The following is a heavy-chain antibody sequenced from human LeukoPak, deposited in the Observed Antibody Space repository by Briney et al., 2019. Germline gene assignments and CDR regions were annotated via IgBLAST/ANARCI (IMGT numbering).Heavy chain of an antibody. CDR2: ISGSGANK. J-gene: IGHJ4*02. CDR3: AREGPGAEQDY. V-gene: IGHV3-48*03. CDR1: GFTLRSYD. Sequence: GESLRLSCAASGFTLRSYDMNWFRQAPGKGLEWVSYISGSGANKFYADSVKGRFTISSDSATNSLYLQISSLRVEDTAVYYCAREGPGAEQDYWGQGTLVTVSS. D-gene: IGHD4/OR15-4a*01.